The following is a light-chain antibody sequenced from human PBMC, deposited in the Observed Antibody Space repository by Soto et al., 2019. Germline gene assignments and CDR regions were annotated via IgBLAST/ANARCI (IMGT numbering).Light chain of an antibody. V-gene: IGKV3-15*01. CDR1: QSITGN. CDR3: QQYNNWPLT. Sequence: EMVMTQSPATLSVSPGERATLSCRASQSITGNLTWYQQKPGQAPRLLIYDASTRATGIPARFSGSGSGTEFTLTISSLQSEDFAVYYCQQYNNWPLTFGGGTKVEIK. J-gene: IGKJ4*01. CDR2: DAS.